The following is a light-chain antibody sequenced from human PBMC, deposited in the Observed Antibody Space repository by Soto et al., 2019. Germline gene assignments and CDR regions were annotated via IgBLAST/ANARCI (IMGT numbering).Light chain of an antibody. V-gene: IGKV3-20*01. Sequence: EIVVTQSPITLSLSPGEGATLSCRASQSVGGTFLAWYQQKGGQAPRLLIHGASNRATGIPDRFSGSGSGTDFTLTISRLEPEDFAVYYCQQYGGSPRTFGRGTKVEVK. CDR2: GAS. J-gene: IGKJ1*01. CDR1: QSVGGTF. CDR3: QQYGGSPRT.